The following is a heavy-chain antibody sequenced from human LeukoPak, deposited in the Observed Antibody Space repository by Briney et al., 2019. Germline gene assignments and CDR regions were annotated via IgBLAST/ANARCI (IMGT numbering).Heavy chain of an antibody. D-gene: IGHD3-3*01. J-gene: IGHJ6*02. CDR3: TRDLPNARFLEWLSMGSYYYYYGMDV. CDR1: GFTFGDYA. V-gene: IGHV3-49*04. Sequence: QPGRSLRLSCTASGFTFGDYAMSWVRQAPGKGLEWVGFIRSKAYGGTTEYAASVKGRFTISRDDSKSIAYLQMNSLKTEDTAVYYCTRDLPNARFLEWLSMGSYYYYYGMDVWGQGTTVTVSS. CDR2: IRSKAYGGTT.